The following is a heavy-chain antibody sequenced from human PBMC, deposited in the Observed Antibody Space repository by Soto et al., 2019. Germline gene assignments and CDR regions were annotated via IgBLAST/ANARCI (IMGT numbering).Heavy chain of an antibody. D-gene: IGHD1-1*01. CDR2: IYRSGNT. V-gene: IGHV4-38-2*01. J-gene: IGHJ5*02. CDR3: ARGPPIATAPTSFYNWFDP. CDR1: GDSVSRGFY. Sequence: SLTCDVSGDSVSRGFYWGWIRQPPGKGLEWIGSIYRSGNTYYNPSLKSRVTISVDGSKNQFSLKLHSVTAADTAVYYCARGPPIATAPTSFYNWFDPWGQGTLVTVSS.